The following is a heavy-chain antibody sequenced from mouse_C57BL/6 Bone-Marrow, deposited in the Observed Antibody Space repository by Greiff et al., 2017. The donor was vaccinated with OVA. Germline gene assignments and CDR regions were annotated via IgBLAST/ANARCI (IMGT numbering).Heavy chain of an antibody. V-gene: IGHV1-39*01. CDR2: INPNYGTT. Sequence: VHVKQSGPELVKPGASVKISCKASGYSFTDYNMNWVKQSNGKSLEWIGVINPNYGTTSYNQKFKGKATLTVDQSSSTAYMQLNSLTSEDSAVYYCATLLCTRSFDYWGQGTTLTVSS. D-gene: IGHD1-1*02. J-gene: IGHJ2*01. CDR3: ATLLCTRSFDY. CDR1: GYSFTDYN.